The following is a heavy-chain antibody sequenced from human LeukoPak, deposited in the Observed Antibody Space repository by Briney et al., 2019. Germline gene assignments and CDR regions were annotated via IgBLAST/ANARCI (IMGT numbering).Heavy chain of an antibody. Sequence: GGSLRLSCAASGFTFSSYGMHWVRQAPGKGLEWVSVIWFDGSSKYSADSVKGRFTISRDNSKNTLYLQVNSLRADDTAMYYCARGELATGGYYFDYWGQGTLVTVSS. D-gene: IGHD5-12*01. V-gene: IGHV3-33*01. J-gene: IGHJ4*02. CDR1: GFTFSSYG. CDR2: IWFDGSSK. CDR3: ARGELATGGYYFDY.